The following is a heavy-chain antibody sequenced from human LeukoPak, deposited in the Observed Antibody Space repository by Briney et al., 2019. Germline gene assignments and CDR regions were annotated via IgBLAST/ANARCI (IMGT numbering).Heavy chain of an antibody. Sequence: GGSLRLSCAASGFTFDDYAMHWVRQAPGKGLEWVSGISWNSGSIGYADSVKGRFTISRDNAKNSLYLQMNSLRAGDTAVYYCARDLGPHSSSPNSGAFDIWGQGTMVTVSS. CDR2: ISWNSGSI. D-gene: IGHD6-6*01. V-gene: IGHV3-9*01. CDR1: GFTFDDYA. CDR3: ARDLGPHSSSPNSGAFDI. J-gene: IGHJ3*02.